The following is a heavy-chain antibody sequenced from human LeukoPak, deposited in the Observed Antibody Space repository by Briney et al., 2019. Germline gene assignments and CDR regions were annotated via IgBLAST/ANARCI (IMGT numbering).Heavy chain of an antibody. CDR1: GFTFDDYA. D-gene: IGHD3-10*01. CDR2: ISGDGGST. V-gene: IGHV3-43*02. CDR3: AKGSSYYTAGDAFDI. J-gene: IGHJ3*02. Sequence: GGSLRLSCAASGFTFDDYAMHWVRQAPGKGLEWVSLISGDGGSTYYADSVKGRFTISRDNSKNSLYLQMNSLRTEDTALYYCAKGSSYYTAGDAFDIWGQGTMVTVSS.